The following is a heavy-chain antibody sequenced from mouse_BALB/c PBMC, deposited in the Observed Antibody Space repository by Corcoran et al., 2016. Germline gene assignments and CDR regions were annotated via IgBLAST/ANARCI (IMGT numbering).Heavy chain of an antibody. CDR1: GYTFTSYV. CDR3: ARSGSSHWYFDV. D-gene: IGHD1-1*01. J-gene: IGHJ1*01. V-gene: IGHV1S136*01. Sequence: EVQLQQSGPELVKPGASVKMSCKASGYTFTSYVMHWVKQKPGQGLEWIGYINPYNDGTKYNEKFKGKATLTSDKSSSTAYMELSSLTSEDSEVYYCARSGSSHWYFDVWGAGTTVTVSS. CDR2: INPYNDGT.